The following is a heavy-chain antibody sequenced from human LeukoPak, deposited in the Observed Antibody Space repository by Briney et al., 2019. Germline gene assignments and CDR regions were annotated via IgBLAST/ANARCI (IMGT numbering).Heavy chain of an antibody. J-gene: IGHJ6*03. V-gene: IGHV3-23*01. CDR1: EPTFNNYA. CDR3: ARALRAAHRPVYTYYYMDV. D-gene: IGHD5/OR15-5a*01. Sequence: SGGSLRLSCAASEPTFNNYAMTWVRQAPGKGLEWVSTISGGGDTTYYADSVTGRFTISRDNSKSTVFLQMSSLRADDTAVYYCARALRAAHRPVYTYYYMDVWGKGTPVTVSS. CDR2: ISGGGDTT.